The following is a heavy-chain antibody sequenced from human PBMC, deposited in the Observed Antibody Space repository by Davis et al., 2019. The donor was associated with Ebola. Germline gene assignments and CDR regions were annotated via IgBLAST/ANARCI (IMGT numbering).Heavy chain of an antibody. CDR3: VREVFRCPGNGAACYTDLDS. CDR2: IYYRGTT. J-gene: IGHJ4*02. D-gene: IGHD2-8*02. Sequence: PSETLSLTCSASGGSVSTESHYWTWIRQPPGKGLEWLAYIYYRGTTSYSPSLQSRLTISVDTSKNQFSLQLDSVSDADTAVYYCVREVFRCPGNGAACYTDLDSWGRGTLVTVSS. CDR1: GGSVSTESHY. V-gene: IGHV4-61*01.